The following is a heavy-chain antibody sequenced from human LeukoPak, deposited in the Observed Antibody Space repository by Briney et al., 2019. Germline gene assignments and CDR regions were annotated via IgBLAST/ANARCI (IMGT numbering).Heavy chain of an antibody. CDR2: IIPIFGTA. Sequence: ASVKVSCKASGGTFSSYAISWVRQAPGQGLEWMGRIIPIFGTANYAQKFRGRVTITTDESTSTAYMELSSLRSEDTAVYYCAVRTGSAHDAFDIWGQGTMVTVSS. V-gene: IGHV1-69*05. CDR3: AVRTGSAHDAFDI. CDR1: GGTFSSYA. J-gene: IGHJ3*02. D-gene: IGHD1-14*01.